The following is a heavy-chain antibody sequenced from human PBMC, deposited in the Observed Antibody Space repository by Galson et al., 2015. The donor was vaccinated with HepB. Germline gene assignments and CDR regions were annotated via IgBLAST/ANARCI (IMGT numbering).Heavy chain of an antibody. Sequence: SLRLSCADSGFTFSTYTLHWVRQAPGKGLEWVAVISHDGSKKNYAGAVKGRFTISRDNSKNTLYLQMNSLRPDDTAVYYCASSHSGSWHNFQHWGQGTLLTVSS. V-gene: IGHV3-30*04. CDR3: ASSHSGSWHNFQH. CDR2: ISHDGSKK. D-gene: IGHD6-13*01. CDR1: GFTFSTYT. J-gene: IGHJ1*01.